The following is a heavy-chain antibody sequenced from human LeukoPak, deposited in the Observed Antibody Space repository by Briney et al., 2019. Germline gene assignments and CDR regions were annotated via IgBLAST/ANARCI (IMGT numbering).Heavy chain of an antibody. CDR2: INHSGST. Sequence: PETLSLTCAVYGGSFSGYYWSWIRQPPGKGLEWIGEINHSGSTNYNPSLKSRVTISVDTSKNQFSLKLSSVTAADTAVYYCARGSEGVSSGYDIDYWGQGTLVTVSS. V-gene: IGHV4-34*01. D-gene: IGHD3-22*01. J-gene: IGHJ4*02. CDR1: GGSFSGYY. CDR3: ARGSEGVSSGYDIDY.